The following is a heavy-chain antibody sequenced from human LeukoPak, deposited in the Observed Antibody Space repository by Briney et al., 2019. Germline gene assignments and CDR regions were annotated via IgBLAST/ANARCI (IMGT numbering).Heavy chain of an antibody. V-gene: IGHV4-34*01. Sequence: SETLSLTCAVYGGSFSGYYWSWIRQPPGKGLEWIGEINHSGSTNYNPSLKSRVTMSVDTSKNQFSLKLSSVTAADTAVYYCARGDTVAGNYYYMDVWGKGTTVTISS. CDR1: GGSFSGYY. CDR2: INHSGST. J-gene: IGHJ6*03. CDR3: ARGDTVAGNYYYMDV. D-gene: IGHD6-19*01.